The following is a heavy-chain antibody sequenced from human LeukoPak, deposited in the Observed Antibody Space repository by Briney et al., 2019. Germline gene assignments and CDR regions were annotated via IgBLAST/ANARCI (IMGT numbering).Heavy chain of an antibody. D-gene: IGHD2-21*01. J-gene: IGHJ1*01. CDR1: GGSISSYY. Sequence: SETLSLTCTVSGGSISSYYWSWIRQPPGKGLEWIGYIYYSGSTNYNPSLKSRVTISVGTSKNQFSLKLSSATAADTAVYYCARGIFYYFQHWGQGTLVTVSS. CDR2: IYYSGST. V-gene: IGHV4-59*01. CDR3: ARGIFYYFQH.